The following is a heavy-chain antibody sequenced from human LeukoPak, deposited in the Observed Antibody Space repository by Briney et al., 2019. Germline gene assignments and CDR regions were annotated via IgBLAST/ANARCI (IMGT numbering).Heavy chain of an antibody. V-gene: IGHV3-30*18. CDR2: ISYDRSNK. D-gene: IGHD4-17*01. J-gene: IGHJ4*02. CDR1: GFTFNAFG. CDR3: AKETGSAVGSTDFDY. Sequence: PGGSLRLSCAASGFTFNAFGMNWVRQAPGKGLEWVAVISYDRSNKYYADSVKGRFTISRDNSKNTLYLQMNSPRAEDTAVYYCAKETGSAVGSTDFDYWGQGTLVTVSS.